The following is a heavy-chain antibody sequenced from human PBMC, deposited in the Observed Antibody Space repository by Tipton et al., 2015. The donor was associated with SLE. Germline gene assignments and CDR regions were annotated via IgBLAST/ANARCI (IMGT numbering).Heavy chain of an antibody. CDR3: ARVNVGYSSSWHFDS. CDR1: GFTFSTYW. J-gene: IGHJ4*02. D-gene: IGHD6-13*01. V-gene: IGHV3-7*01. CDR2: IKEDGSEK. Sequence: SLRLSCAASGFTFSTYWMSWVRQAPGKGLEWVANIKEDGSEKYYVDSVKGRFTISRDNAKNSLYLQMNSLSAEDTAVYYCARVNVGYSSSWHFDSWGQGTLVTVSS.